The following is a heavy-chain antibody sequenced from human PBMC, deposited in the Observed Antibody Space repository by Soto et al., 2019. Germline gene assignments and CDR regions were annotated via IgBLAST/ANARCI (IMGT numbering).Heavy chain of an antibody. D-gene: IGHD3-22*01. Sequence: QVQLVQSGAEVEKPGASVKVSCKASGYTFTSYYIHWVRQAPGQGLEWMGIFNPTDSSTTYAQRFQGRVTMTRDTSTSTVSMELSSLRSEDTAVYYCARDSSGYLPKGYFDYWGQGTLVTVSS. CDR2: FNPTDSST. V-gene: IGHV1-46*03. J-gene: IGHJ4*02. CDR3: ARDSSGYLPKGYFDY. CDR1: GYTFTSYY.